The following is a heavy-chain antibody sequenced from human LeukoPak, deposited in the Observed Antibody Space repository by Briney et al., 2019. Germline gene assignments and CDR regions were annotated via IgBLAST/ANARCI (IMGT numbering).Heavy chain of an antibody. CDR3: TTRRQDGW. CDR2: IKSKSDGGTI. Sequence: PGGSLRLSCVGSGFTFSDAWMSWVRQAPGKGLEWVGRIKSKSDGGTIDYAAPVKGRFTISRDDSRNTLYLQMNSLKTEDTAVYYCTTRRQDGWWGQGTLVTVS. J-gene: IGHJ4*02. V-gene: IGHV3-15*01. CDR1: GFTFSDAW. D-gene: IGHD2-15*01.